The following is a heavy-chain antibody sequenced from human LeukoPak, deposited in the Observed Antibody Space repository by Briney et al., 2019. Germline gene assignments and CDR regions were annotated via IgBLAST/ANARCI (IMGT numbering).Heavy chain of an antibody. CDR2: IYYSGST. V-gene: IGHV4-39*01. CDR1: GGSISSSSYY. Sequence: PSETLSLTCTVSGGSISSSSYYRGWIRQPPGKGLEWIGSIYYSGSTYYNPSLKSRVTISVDTSKNQFSLKLSSVTAADTAVYCCARQGDYSSSWYEDYWGQGTLVTVSS. D-gene: IGHD6-13*01. CDR3: ARQGDYSSSWYEDY. J-gene: IGHJ4*02.